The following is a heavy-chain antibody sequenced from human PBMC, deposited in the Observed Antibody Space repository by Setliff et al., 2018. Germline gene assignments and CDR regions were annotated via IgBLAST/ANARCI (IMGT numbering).Heavy chain of an antibody. Sequence: PSETLSLTCSVYGGSFSVYYWSWIRQPPGKGLGWIGEINHSGSTNYNPSLKSRVTISVDTSKNQFTLKRSSVTAADTAVYYGERVNTVRRGYSSSWYSPPYYYGMDGWGQGTTVTVSS. D-gene: IGHD6-13*01. V-gene: IGHV4-34*01. CDR2: INHSGST. J-gene: IGHJ6*02. CDR1: GGSFSVYY. CDR3: ERVNTVRRGYSSSWYSPPYYYGMDG.